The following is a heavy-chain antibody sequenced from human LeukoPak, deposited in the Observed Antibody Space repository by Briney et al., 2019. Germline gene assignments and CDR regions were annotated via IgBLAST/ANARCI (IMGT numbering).Heavy chain of an antibody. CDR1: GGSFSGYY. Sequence: SETLSLTCAVYGGSFSGYYWSWIRQPPGKGLEWIGEINHSGSTNYNPSLKSRVTISVDTSKSQFSLKLSSVTAADTAVYYCARAHPYFDYWGQGTPVTVSS. CDR3: ARAHPYFDY. J-gene: IGHJ4*02. CDR2: INHSGST. V-gene: IGHV4-34*01.